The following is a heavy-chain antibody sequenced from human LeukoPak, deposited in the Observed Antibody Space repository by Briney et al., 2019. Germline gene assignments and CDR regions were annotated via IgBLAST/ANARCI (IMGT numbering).Heavy chain of an antibody. CDR2: IWYDGSNK. J-gene: IGHJ6*04. D-gene: IGHD6-13*01. CDR3: ARDLFRAAAGKRAYYYGMDV. V-gene: IGHV3-33*01. Sequence: PGGSLRLSCAASGFTFSSYGMHWVRQAPGKGLEWVAVIWYDGSNKYYADSAKGRFTISRDNSKNTLYLQMNSLRAEDTAVYYCARDLFRAAAGKRAYYYGMDVWGKGTTVTVSS. CDR1: GFTFSSYG.